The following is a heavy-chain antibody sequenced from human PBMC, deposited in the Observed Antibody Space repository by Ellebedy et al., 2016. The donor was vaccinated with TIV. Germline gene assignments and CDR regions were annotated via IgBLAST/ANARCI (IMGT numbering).Heavy chain of an antibody. CDR1: GFTVGSHY. V-gene: IGHV3-66*01. D-gene: IGHD5-24*01. CDR3: AEMGVRVPDAFDI. Sequence: PGGSLRLSCAASGFTVGSHYMSWVRQAPGKGLEWVSVFFSGGNTYYADSVKGRFIISRDNSENTLYLHMNSLRGEDTAVYYCAEMGVRVPDAFDIWGQGTMVTVSS. J-gene: IGHJ3*02. CDR2: FFSGGNT.